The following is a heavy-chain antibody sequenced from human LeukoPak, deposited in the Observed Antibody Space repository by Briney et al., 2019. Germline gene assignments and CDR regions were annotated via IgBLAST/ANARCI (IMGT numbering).Heavy chain of an antibody. Sequence: GGSLRLSCAASGFTFDDYAMHWVRQVPGKGLEWVSGINWLGGNAHYADSVKGRFTISRDNAKNSLYLEMNSLSTEDTAFYYCAKAINHYYDSSGYFQTWGQGALVTVSS. CDR3: AKAINHYYDSSGYFQT. V-gene: IGHV3-9*01. CDR1: GFTFDDYA. D-gene: IGHD3-22*01. J-gene: IGHJ5*02. CDR2: INWLGGNA.